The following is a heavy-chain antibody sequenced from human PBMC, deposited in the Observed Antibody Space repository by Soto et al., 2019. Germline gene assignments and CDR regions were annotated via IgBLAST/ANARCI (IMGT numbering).Heavy chain of an antibody. V-gene: IGHV3-23*01. J-gene: IGHJ4*02. Sequence: PGGSLRLSCAASGFTFSDYAMSWVRQAPGKGLEWVSSISGSGATTYYADSVEGRFTISRDNSKNTLYLQMHSLGAEDTALYFCAKVKTWTYLDYWGQGTLVTVSS. CDR2: ISGSGATT. D-gene: IGHD5-12*01. CDR3: AKVKTWTYLDY. CDR1: GFTFSDYA.